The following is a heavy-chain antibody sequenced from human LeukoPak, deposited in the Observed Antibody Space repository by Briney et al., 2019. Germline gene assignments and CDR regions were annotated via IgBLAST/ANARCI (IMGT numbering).Heavy chain of an antibody. CDR2: ISSSSSYT. CDR3: ARGVDILTGEDWFDP. Sequence: GGSLRLSGAASGFTFSDYYMSWIRQAPGKGLEWVSYISSSSSYTNYADSVKGRFTISRDNAKNSLYLQMNSLRAEDTAVYYCARGVDILTGEDWFDPWGQGTLVTVSS. V-gene: IGHV3-11*05. CDR1: GFTFSDYY. J-gene: IGHJ5*02. D-gene: IGHD3-9*01.